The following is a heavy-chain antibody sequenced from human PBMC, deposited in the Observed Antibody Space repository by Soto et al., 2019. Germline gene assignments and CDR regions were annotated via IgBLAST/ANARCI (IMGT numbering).Heavy chain of an antibody. Sequence: PGGSLRLSCAASGFTFSSYAMHWVRQAPGKGLEWVAVISYDGSNKYYADSVKGRFTISRDNSKNTLYLQMNSLRAEDTAVYYCANFYRKRGYDFWSGYYTPLDYWGQGTLVTVSS. D-gene: IGHD3-3*01. J-gene: IGHJ4*02. CDR3: ANFYRKRGYDFWSGYYTPLDY. V-gene: IGHV3-30-3*01. CDR2: ISYDGSNK. CDR1: GFTFSSYA.